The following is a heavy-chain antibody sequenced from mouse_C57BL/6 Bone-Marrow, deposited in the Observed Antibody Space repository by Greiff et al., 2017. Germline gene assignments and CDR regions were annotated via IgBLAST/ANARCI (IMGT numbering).Heavy chain of an antibody. V-gene: IGHV2-6*01. Sequence: VHLVASGPGLVAPSQSLSITCTVSGFSLTSYGVDWVRQSPGKGLEWLGVLWGVGSTHSNSALKSRLSISKDNSKSQVFLKMNSLQTDDTARYYCASDRAAQGMDYWGQGTSVTVSS. CDR1: GFSLTSYG. CDR2: LWGVGST. CDR3: ASDRAAQGMDY. D-gene: IGHD3-2*02. J-gene: IGHJ4*01.